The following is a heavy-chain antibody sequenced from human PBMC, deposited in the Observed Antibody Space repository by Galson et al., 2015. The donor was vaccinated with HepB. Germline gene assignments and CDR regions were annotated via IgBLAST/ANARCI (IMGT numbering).Heavy chain of an antibody. CDR2: IKSKRDGGTI. V-gene: IGHV3-15*01. Sequence: SLRLSCAASAFTLSNAWMSWVRQAPGKGLEWVGRIKSKRDGGTIDYAEPVKGRFTISRDDSTNTLYLQMNSLKTEDTAVYYCTTDGRWEMKDYWGQGALVTVSS. J-gene: IGHJ4*02. D-gene: IGHD1-26*01. CDR1: AFTLSNAW. CDR3: TTDGRWEMKDY.